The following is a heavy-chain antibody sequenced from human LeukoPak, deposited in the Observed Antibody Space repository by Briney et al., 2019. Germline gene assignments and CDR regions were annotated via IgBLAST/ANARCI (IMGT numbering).Heavy chain of an antibody. V-gene: IGHV1-18*01. CDR2: ISGNNGNT. J-gene: IGHJ4*02. D-gene: IGHD2-15*01. CDR3: ARDFFHGHCAGLSCFLLDY. Sequence: GASVKASCKASGYTFTSYGISWVRQAPGQGLEWMGWISGNNGNTNYAQKFQGRVTMTTDTSTSTAYMEMRSLRSDDTAVYYCARDFFHGHCAGLSCFLLDYWGQGSLVTVSS. CDR1: GYTFTSYG.